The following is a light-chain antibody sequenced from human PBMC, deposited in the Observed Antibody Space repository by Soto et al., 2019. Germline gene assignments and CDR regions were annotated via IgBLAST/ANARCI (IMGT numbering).Light chain of an antibody. CDR2: EVS. J-gene: IGLJ1*01. CDR1: SSDVGGYNY. CDR3: TSYTSTTTYV. Sequence: QSALTQPASVSGSPGQSITISYTGTSSDVGGYNYVSWYQQHPGKAPKLMIYEVSNRPSGVSNRFSGSKSGNTASLTISGLQAEDEADYYCTSYTSTTTYVLGTGTKLTVL. V-gene: IGLV2-14*01.